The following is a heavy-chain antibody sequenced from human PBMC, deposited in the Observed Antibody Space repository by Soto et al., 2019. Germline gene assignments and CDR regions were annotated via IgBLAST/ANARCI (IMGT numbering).Heavy chain of an antibody. V-gene: IGHV4-39*01. Sequence: PSETLSLTCTVSGGSISSSSYYWGWIRQPPGKGLEWIGSIYYSGSTYYNPSLKSRVTISVDTSRNQFSLKLSSVTAADTAVYYCARHHETKGGMDVWGQGTTVTVSS. CDR1: GGSISSSSYY. CDR3: ARHHETKGGMDV. CDR2: IYYSGST. J-gene: IGHJ6*02.